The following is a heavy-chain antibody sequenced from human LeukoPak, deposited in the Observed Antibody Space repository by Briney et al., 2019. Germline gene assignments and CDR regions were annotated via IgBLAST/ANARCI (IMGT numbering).Heavy chain of an antibody. J-gene: IGHJ4*02. D-gene: IGHD3-22*01. Sequence: GGSLRLSCAASGFTFSSYEMNWVRQAPGKGLEWVSYISSSGSTIYYAGSVKGRFTISRDNAKNSLYLQMNGLRAEDTAVYYCARESDSSEGYFDYWGQGTLVTVSS. CDR1: GFTFSSYE. V-gene: IGHV3-48*03. CDR3: ARESDSSEGYFDY. CDR2: ISSSGSTI.